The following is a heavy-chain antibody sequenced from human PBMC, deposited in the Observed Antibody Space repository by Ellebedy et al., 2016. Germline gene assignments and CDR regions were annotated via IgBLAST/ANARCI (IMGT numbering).Heavy chain of an antibody. V-gene: IGHV4-59*08. CDR3: ARHFSSGYFGDAFDI. J-gene: IGHJ3*02. Sequence: SETLSLTCTVSGGSISSYYWSWIRQPPEKGLEWVGYIFYSRSTNYNPSLKSRVTISLDTSKNQFSLNLSSVTAADTAVYYCARHFSSGYFGDAFDIWGQGTMVTVSS. CDR1: GGSISSYY. CDR2: IFYSRST. D-gene: IGHD3-3*01.